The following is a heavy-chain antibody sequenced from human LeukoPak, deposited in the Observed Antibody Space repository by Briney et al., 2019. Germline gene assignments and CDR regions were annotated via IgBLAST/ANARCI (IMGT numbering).Heavy chain of an antibody. J-gene: IGHJ4*02. CDR1: GFTFMNYA. D-gene: IGHD2-2*01. CDR3: AHGSMYQLDY. V-gene: IGHV3-23*01. Sequence: GGSLRLSCATSGFTFMNYAMSWVRQAPGKGLEWVSGIIGGAGGTYYADSVKGRFTISRDNAKNTLYLQMNSLRAEDTTVYYCAHGSMYQLDYWGQGTRVTVSS. CDR2: IIGGAGGT.